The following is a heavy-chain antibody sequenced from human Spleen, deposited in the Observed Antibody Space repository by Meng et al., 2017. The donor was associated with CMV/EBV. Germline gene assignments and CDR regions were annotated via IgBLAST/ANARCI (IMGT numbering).Heavy chain of an antibody. CDR1: GFMFSSSA. D-gene: IGHD5-18*01. J-gene: IGHJ4*02. V-gene: IGHV3-30*04. CDR2: ISYDGRNK. Sequence: SGFMFSSSAMHWVRQAPGKGLEWVAVISYDGRNKDNADSVKGRFTISRDNSKNTLYLHMDSLRAEDTAIYYCARGDGGYSFGSPIDFWGQGTLVTVSS. CDR3: ARGDGGYSFGSPIDF.